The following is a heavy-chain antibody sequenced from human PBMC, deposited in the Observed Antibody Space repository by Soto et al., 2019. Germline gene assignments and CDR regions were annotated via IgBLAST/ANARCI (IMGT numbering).Heavy chain of an antibody. CDR2: INHSGST. Sequence: PSETLSLTCAVYGGSFSGHYWSWIRQPPGKGLEWIGEINHSGSTNYNPSLKSRGTISVGMSKHQFSLKLSTVTSADTAVYYCARGNAPGIAAAGSSDYYYYSSGMAVWGQGTTVTVSS. J-gene: IGHJ6*02. CDR3: ARGNAPGIAAAGSSDYYYYSSGMAV. CDR1: GGSFSGHY. D-gene: IGHD6-13*01. V-gene: IGHV4-34*01.